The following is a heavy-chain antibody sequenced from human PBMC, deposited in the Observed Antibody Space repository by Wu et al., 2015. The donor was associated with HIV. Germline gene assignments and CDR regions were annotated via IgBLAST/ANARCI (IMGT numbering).Heavy chain of an antibody. Sequence: QVQLVQSGAEVKKPGASVKVSCKASGGTFSSYAISWVRQAPGQGLEWMGGIIPIFGTANYAQKFQDRVTITADESTSTAYMELSSLRSEDTAVYYCAATGIAVAGTYYYYYYMDVWGKGTTVTVSS. CDR3: AATGIAVAGTYYYYYYMDV. J-gene: IGHJ6*03. CDR1: GGTFSSYA. CDR2: IIPIFGTA. V-gene: IGHV1-69*01. D-gene: IGHD6-19*01.